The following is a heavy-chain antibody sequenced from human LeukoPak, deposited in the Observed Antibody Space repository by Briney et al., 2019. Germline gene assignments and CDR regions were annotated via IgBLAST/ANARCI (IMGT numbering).Heavy chain of an antibody. D-gene: IGHD3-16*01. Sequence: ASLRLSCAASGFTFSSYSMNWVRQAPGKGLEWVSSISSSSSYIYYADSVKGRFTISRDNAKNSLYLQMNSLRAEDTAVYYCARGGRLDAFDIWGQGTMVTVSS. J-gene: IGHJ3*02. CDR3: ARGGRLDAFDI. CDR1: GFTFSSYS. V-gene: IGHV3-21*01. CDR2: ISSSSSYI.